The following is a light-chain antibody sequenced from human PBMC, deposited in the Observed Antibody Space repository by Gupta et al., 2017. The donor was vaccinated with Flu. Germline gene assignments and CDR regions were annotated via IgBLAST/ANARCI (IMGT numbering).Light chain of an antibody. V-gene: IGKV3-20*01. J-gene: IGKJ3*01. CDR3: QQYGSSPLFS. CDR2: GAS. Sequence: EIVLTQSPGTLSLLPGERATLSCRASQSVSSSYLAWYQQKPGQAPRLLIYGASSRATGIPDRFSGSGSGTDFTLTISRLEPEDFAVYFCQQYGSSPLFSFGPGTKVDIK. CDR1: QSVSSSY.